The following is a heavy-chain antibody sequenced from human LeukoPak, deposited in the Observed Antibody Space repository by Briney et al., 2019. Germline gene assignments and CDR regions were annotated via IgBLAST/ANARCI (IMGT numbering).Heavy chain of an antibody. D-gene: IGHD4-17*01. V-gene: IGHV4-31*03. J-gene: IGHJ3*02. CDR2: ISYSGST. Sequence: SETLSLTCTVSGGSISSGGYYWNWIRQHPGEGLEWIGYISYSGSTYYIPSLKSRVTISVDTSKNVFSLKLSSVTAADTAVYYCARDSVTHDAFDIWGQGTMVTVPS. CDR1: GGSISSGGYY. CDR3: ARDSVTHDAFDI.